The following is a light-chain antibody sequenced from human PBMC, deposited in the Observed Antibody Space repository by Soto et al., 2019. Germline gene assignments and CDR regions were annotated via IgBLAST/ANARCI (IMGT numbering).Light chain of an antibody. CDR3: LSYEKSLSGYV. V-gene: IGLV1-40*01. CDR2: GNT. J-gene: IGLJ1*01. CDR1: SSNIGAGYD. Sequence: QSVLPQPPSVSGAPGQRLTLSCTGSSSNIGAGYDVHWYQQLPGAAPKVVIYGNTNRPSGVPDRFSGSKSGPSASLVITGLQAEDEADYYCLSYEKSLSGYVFGAGTKVTVL.